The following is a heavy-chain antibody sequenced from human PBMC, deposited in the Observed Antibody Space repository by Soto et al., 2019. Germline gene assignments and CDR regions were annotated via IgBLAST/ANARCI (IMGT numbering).Heavy chain of an antibody. CDR3: ARQGGYRYDYYYVMDV. V-gene: IGHV5-51*01. D-gene: IGHD5-18*01. CDR2: IYPGDSDT. Sequence: PGESLKISCKGSGYSFTSYWIGWVRQMPGKGLEWMGIIYPGDSDTRYSPSFQGQVTISADKSISTAYLQWSSLKASDTAMYYCARQGGYRYDYYYVMDVWGQGTTVTVSS. J-gene: IGHJ6*02. CDR1: GYSFTSYW.